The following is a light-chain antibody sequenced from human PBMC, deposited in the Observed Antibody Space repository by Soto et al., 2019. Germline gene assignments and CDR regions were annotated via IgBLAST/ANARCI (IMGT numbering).Light chain of an antibody. J-gene: IGKJ1*01. Sequence: EIVMTQSPATLSVSPGERATLSCRASQSVSSNLAWYQQKPGQAPRLLIYGASTRATGIPARFSGSGSGTEFTLTISSLQSEDFALYYCQQYNNWPPRGTFGQGTKVEIK. CDR2: GAS. CDR1: QSVSSN. V-gene: IGKV3-15*01. CDR3: QQYNNWPPRGT.